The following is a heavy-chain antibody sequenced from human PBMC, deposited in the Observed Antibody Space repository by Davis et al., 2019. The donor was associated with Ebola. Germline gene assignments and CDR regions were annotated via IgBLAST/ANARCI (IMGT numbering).Heavy chain of an antibody. Sequence: AASVKVSCKASGYTFTSYAMNWVRQAPGQGLEWMGWINTNTGNPTYAQGFTGRFVFSLDTSVSTAYLQISSLKAEDTAAYYCARDRVTMVRGESYYYYGMDVWGKGTTVTVSS. J-gene: IGHJ6*04. CDR2: INTNTGNP. CDR1: GYTFTSYA. CDR3: ARDRVTMVRGESYYYYGMDV. V-gene: IGHV7-4-1*02. D-gene: IGHD3-10*01.